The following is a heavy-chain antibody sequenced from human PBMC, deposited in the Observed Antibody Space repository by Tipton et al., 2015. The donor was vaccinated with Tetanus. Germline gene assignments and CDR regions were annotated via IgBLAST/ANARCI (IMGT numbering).Heavy chain of an antibody. V-gene: IGHV4-39*01. D-gene: IGHD3-22*01. CDR1: GGSISSSSYY. CDR3: ARATPSGSYFVRYYSMDV. J-gene: IGHJ6*02. CDR2: IYYSGST. Sequence: TLSLTCTVSGGSISSSSYYWGWIRQPPGKGLEWIGSIYYSGSTYYNPSLKSRVTISVDTSKNQFSLILSSVTAADTAVYYCARATPSGSYFVRYYSMDVWGQGTTVVVSS.